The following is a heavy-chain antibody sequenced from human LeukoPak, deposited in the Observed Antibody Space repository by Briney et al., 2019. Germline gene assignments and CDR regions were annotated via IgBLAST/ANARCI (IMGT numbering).Heavy chain of an antibody. V-gene: IGHV3-30-3*01. CDR1: GFSVSTQY. D-gene: IGHD3-16*01. Sequence: GGSLRLSCVVSGFSVSTQYMSWVRQAPGKGLEWVAVISYDGSNKYYADSVKGRFTISRDNSKNTLYLQMNSLRAEDTAVYYCARVGGYGHSYYFDYWGQGTLVTVSS. J-gene: IGHJ4*02. CDR3: ARVGGYGHSYYFDY. CDR2: ISYDGSNK.